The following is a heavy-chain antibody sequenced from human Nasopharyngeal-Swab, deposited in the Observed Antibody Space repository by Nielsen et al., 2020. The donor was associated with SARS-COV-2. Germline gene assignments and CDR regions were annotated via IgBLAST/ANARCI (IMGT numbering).Heavy chain of an antibody. J-gene: IGHJ4*02. Sequence: WIRQPPGKGLEWVSSISSSSSYIYYADSVKGRFTISRDNAKNSLYLQMNSLRAEDTAVYYCARHRFGIAVADPDYWGQGTLVTVSS. D-gene: IGHD6-19*01. V-gene: IGHV3-21*01. CDR3: ARHRFGIAVADPDY. CDR2: ISSSSSYI.